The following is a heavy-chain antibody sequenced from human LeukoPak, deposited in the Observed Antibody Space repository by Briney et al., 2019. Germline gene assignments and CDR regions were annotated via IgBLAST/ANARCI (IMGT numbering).Heavy chain of an antibody. V-gene: IGHV3-23*01. CDR3: ARELGGNSFDY. Sequence: GGSLRLSCEVSGFTFSTYAMNWVRQAPGKGLEWVSAISGSGGSTYYADSVKGRFTISRDNSKNTLYLQMSSLRAEDTAVYYCARELGGNSFDYWGQGTLVTVSS. D-gene: IGHD4-23*01. CDR2: ISGSGGST. CDR1: GFTFSTYA. J-gene: IGHJ4*02.